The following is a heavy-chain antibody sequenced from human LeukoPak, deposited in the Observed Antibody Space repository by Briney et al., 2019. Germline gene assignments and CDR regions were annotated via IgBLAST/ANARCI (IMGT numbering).Heavy chain of an antibody. CDR2: INPNSGGT. CDR1: GYTFTGYY. V-gene: IGHV1-2*02. CDR3: ARAAAAGTWGNKLDYYYYYMDV. D-gene: IGHD6-13*01. J-gene: IGHJ6*03. Sequence: ASVKVSCKASGYTFTGYYMHWVRQAPGQGLEWMGWINPNSGGTNYAQKFQGRVTMTRDTSISTAYMELSRLRSDDTAVYYCARAAAAGTWGNKLDYYYYYMDVWGKGTTVTVSS.